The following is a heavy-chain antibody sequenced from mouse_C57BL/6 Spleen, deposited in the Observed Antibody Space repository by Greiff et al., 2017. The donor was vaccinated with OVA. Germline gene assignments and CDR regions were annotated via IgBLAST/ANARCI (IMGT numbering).Heavy chain of an antibody. V-gene: IGHV14-2*01. CDR2: IDPEAGET. J-gene: IGHJ2*01. Sequence: VQLQQSGAELVKPGASVKLSCTASGFTITDYYMHWVKQRPEQGLEWIGRIDPEAGETKYDHKFQGKATITADTSSNTAYLQLSSLTSEDTAVYYFARGRIDYFDYWGQGTTLTVSS. CDR1: GFTITDYY. CDR3: ARGRIDYFDY.